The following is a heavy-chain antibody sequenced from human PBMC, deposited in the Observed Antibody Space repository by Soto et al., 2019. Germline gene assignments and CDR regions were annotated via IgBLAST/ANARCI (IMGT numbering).Heavy chain of an antibody. Sequence: GGSLRLSCAASGFTFSSYGMHWVRQAPGKGLEWVAVISYDGSNKYYADSVKGRFTISRDNSKNTLYLQMNSLRAEDTAVYYCAKVFYVGNIWFGFFDYWGQGTLVTVSS. CDR2: ISYDGSNK. CDR1: GFTFSSYG. J-gene: IGHJ4*02. CDR3: AKVFYVGNIWFGFFDY. V-gene: IGHV3-30*18. D-gene: IGHD3-10*01.